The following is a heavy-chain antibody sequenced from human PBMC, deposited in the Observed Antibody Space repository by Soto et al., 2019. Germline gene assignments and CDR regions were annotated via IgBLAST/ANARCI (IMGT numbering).Heavy chain of an antibody. Sequence: PSETLSLTCNMSGDSYSISTYSWSWIRQPPGKALQWIGFIYQSGVTSYNPSLASRVSISLDRSNNQCSLKLKSVTAADTAVYFCAGMPYTSGLRFDPWGPGTLVTVCS. J-gene: IGHJ5*02. V-gene: IGHV4-30-2*01. CDR1: GDSYSISTYS. CDR2: IYQSGVT. CDR3: AGMPYTSGLRFDP. D-gene: IGHD6-19*01.